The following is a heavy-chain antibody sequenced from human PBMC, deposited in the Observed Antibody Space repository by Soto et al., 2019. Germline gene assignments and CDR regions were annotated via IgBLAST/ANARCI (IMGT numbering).Heavy chain of an antibody. CDR2: ISYDGSNK. CDR1: GFTFSSYG. CDR3: AKDPSSGWYGGDYYGMDV. V-gene: IGHV3-30*18. D-gene: IGHD6-19*01. J-gene: IGHJ6*02. Sequence: GGSLRLSCAASGFTFSSYGMHWVRQAPGKGLEWVAVISYDGSNKYYADSVKGRFTISRDNSKNTLYLQMNSLRAKDTAVYYCAKDPSSGWYGGDYYGMDVWGQGTTVTVSS.